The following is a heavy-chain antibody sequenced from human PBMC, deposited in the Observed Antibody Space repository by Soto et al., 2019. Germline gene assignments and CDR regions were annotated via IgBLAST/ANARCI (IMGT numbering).Heavy chain of an antibody. J-gene: IGHJ4*02. Sequence: GGSLRLSCAASGFTFSSYAISWVRQAPGKGLEWVSAISGSGGSTYYADSVKGRFTISRDNSKNTLYLQMNSLRAEDTAVYYCAKDQYDFWSGFDYWGQGTLVTVSS. V-gene: IGHV3-23*01. CDR3: AKDQYDFWSGFDY. CDR2: ISGSGGST. CDR1: GFTFSSYA. D-gene: IGHD3-3*01.